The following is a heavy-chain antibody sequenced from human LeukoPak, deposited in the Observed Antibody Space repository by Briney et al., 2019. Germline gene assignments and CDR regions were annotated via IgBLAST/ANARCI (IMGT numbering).Heavy chain of an antibody. CDR2: ISYDGSDQ. V-gene: IGHV3-30*03. J-gene: IGHJ4*02. CDR1: GFIFSHFG. D-gene: IGHD6-19*01. CDR3: ARAAGSAWYYFAS. Sequence: GGSLRLSCEASGFIFSHFGLNWVRHAPGKGLEWVAMISYDGSDQSYAGSVKGRFAISRDNSKNTLFLQMNSLRPEDTAVYYCARAAGSAWYYFASWGQGTLVTVSS.